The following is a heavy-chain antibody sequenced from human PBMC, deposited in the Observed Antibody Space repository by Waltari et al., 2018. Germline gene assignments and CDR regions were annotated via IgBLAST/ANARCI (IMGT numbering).Heavy chain of an antibody. CDR1: GYTFTSYG. J-gene: IGHJ6*02. Sequence: QVQLVQSVAEVKTPGASVKVSCKASGYTFTSYGISWVRQAPAHGLEWMGWISSYNGHTNYAQKLQGRGTMTTNTSKRTVYMEVRSLRSEDTVVYYCARDVSAPPVSYSSSSKPKPSYGMDVWGQGTTVTVSS. D-gene: IGHD6-13*01. V-gene: IGHV1-18*01. CDR3: ARDVSAPPVSYSSSSKPKPSYGMDV. CDR2: ISSYNGHT.